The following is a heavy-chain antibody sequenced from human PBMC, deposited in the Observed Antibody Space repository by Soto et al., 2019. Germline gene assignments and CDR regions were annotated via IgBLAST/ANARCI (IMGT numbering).Heavy chain of an antibody. D-gene: IGHD6-19*01. CDR1: GGSISTSNW. Sequence: QVQLQESGPGLVKPSGTLSLTCGISGGSISTSNWWSWVRPPPEKGLEWIGQIYHNGDTIYNPSLESRVTISVDKSKTHFSLRLNSVTAADTAVYYCASAVGGCLDYWGQGTRVTVSS. J-gene: IGHJ4*02. CDR2: IYHNGDT. CDR3: ASAVGGCLDY. V-gene: IGHV4-4*02.